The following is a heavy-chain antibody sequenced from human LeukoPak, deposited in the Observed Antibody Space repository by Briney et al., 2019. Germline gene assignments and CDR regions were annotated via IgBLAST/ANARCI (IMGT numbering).Heavy chain of an antibody. CDR1: GYSFTSYW. V-gene: IGHV5-51*01. D-gene: IGHD3-9*01. Sequence: GESLKISCKGSGYSFTSYWIGWVRQMPGKGLEWMGIIYPGDSDTRYSPSFQGQVTISADKSISTAYLQWSSLKASDTAMDYCARRGDDILTGYGLASLDYWGQGTLVTVSS. CDR3: ARRGDDILTGYGLASLDY. J-gene: IGHJ4*02. CDR2: IYPGDSDT.